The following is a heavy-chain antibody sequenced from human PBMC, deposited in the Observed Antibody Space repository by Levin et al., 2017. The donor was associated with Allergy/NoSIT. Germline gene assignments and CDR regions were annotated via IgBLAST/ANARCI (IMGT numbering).Heavy chain of an antibody. V-gene: IGHV3-30*18. J-gene: IGHJ4*02. Sequence: PGGSLRLSCAASGFTFSSYGMHWVRQAPGKGLEWVAVISYDGSNKYYAGSVKGRFTISRDNSKNTLYLQMNSLRAEDTAVYYCAKHSGSSYHLDYWGQGTLVTVSS. CDR1: GFTFSSYG. CDR3: AKHSGSSYHLDY. CDR2: ISYDGSNK. D-gene: IGHD1-26*01.